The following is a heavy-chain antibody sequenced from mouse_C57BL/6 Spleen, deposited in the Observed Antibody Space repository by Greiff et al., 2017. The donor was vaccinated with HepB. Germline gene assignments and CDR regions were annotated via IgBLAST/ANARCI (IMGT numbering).Heavy chain of an antibody. CDR3: GRLEDI. D-gene: IGHD1-3*01. Sequence: VKLQESGPGLVAPSQSLSITCTVSGFSLTSYGVHWVRQPPGKGLEWLGVIWAGGSTNYNSAIMSRLSISKDNSKSQVFLKMNRLQTDDTAMYYCGRLEDIWGQGTTLIVSS. CDR2: IWAGGST. J-gene: IGHJ2*01. CDR1: GFSLTSYG. V-gene: IGHV2-9*02.